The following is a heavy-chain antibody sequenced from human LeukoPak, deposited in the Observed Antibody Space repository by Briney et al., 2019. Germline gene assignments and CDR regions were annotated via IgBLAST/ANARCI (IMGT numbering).Heavy chain of an antibody. CDR2: VNSDGSST. CDR1: GFNFTSYL. J-gene: IGHJ6*02. CDR3: ARGRYYGMDV. V-gene: IGHV3-74*01. Sequence: GGSLRLSCAASGFNFTSYLMHWVRQTPGKVLVWVSRVNSDGSSTTYADSVKGRFTISRDNAKNTLYLQMNSLGAEDTAVYYCARGRYYGMDVWGQGTTVTVSS.